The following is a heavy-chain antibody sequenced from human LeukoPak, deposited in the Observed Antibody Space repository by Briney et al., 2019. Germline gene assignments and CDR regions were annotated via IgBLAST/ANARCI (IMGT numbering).Heavy chain of an antibody. CDR1: GFTYSHYG. D-gene: IGHD4-11*01. J-gene: IGHJ4*02. V-gene: IGHV3-33*04. Sequence: GGSLRLSCAASGFTYSHYGMHWVRHAPGKGLEWVSVIWSDGTEKYYGDAVKGRFTISRDNSRNTLYLQMNSLRGEDTAVYYCAKDAQRGFDYSNSLEYWGQGTLVTVSS. CDR2: IWSDGTEK. CDR3: AKDAQRGFDYSNSLEY.